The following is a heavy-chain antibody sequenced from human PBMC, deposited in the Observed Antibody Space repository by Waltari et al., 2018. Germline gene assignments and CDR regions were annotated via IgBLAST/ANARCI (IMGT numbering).Heavy chain of an antibody. J-gene: IGHJ4*02. Sequence: QVQLVQSGAEVKKPGSSVKVSCKASGGTFSSHAISWVRQAPGQALEWMGSNIPLVGTANYAQKFQGRVTITADKSTSTSYMELSSLRSEDTAVYYCASSYSSGWYIYWGQGTLVTVSS. V-gene: IGHV1-69*04. D-gene: IGHD6-19*01. CDR1: GGTFSSHA. CDR2: NIPLVGTA. CDR3: ASSYSSGWYIY.